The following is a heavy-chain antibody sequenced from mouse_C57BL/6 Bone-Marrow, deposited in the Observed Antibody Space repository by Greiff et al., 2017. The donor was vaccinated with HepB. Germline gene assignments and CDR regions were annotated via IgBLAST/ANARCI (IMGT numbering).Heavy chain of an antibody. CDR2: INPSTGGT. CDR1: GYSFTGYY. Sequence: VQLQQSGPELVKPGASVKISCKASGYSFTGYYMNWVKQSPEKSLEWIGEINPSTGGTTYNQKFKAKATLTVDKSSSTAYMQLKSLTSEDSAVYYCARHYSNLFAYWGQGPLVTVSA. D-gene: IGHD2-5*01. J-gene: IGHJ3*01. CDR3: ARHYSNLFAY. V-gene: IGHV1-42*01.